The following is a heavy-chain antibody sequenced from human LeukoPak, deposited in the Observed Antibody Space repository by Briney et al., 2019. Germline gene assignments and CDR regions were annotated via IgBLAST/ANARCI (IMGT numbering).Heavy chain of an antibody. V-gene: IGHV3-9*01. J-gene: IGHJ6*02. D-gene: IGHD6-19*01. Sequence: GGSLRLSCAASGFTFDDYAMHWVRHAPGKGLEWVSGISWNSGSIGYADSVKGRFTISRDNAKNSLYPQMNSLRAEDTALYYCAKDKRAVAGVPYYYYYGMDVWGQGTTVTVSS. CDR1: GFTFDDYA. CDR2: ISWNSGSI. CDR3: AKDKRAVAGVPYYYYYGMDV.